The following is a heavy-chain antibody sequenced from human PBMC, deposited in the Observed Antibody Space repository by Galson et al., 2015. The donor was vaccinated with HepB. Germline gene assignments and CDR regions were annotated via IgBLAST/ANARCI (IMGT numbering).Heavy chain of an antibody. Sequence: SVKVSCKASGYTFTSYDINWVRQATGQGLEWMGWMNPNSGNTGYAQKFQGRVTMTRNTSISTAYMELSSLRSEDTAVYYCARAIRDIVVVPARSRYYYYYMDVWGKGTTVTVSS. V-gene: IGHV1-8*01. CDR2: MNPNSGNT. CDR3: ARAIRDIVVVPARSRYYYYYMDV. J-gene: IGHJ6*03. CDR1: GYTFTSYD. D-gene: IGHD2-2*01.